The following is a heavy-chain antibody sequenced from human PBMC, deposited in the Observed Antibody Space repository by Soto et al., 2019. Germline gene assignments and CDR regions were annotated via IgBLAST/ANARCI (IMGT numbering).Heavy chain of an antibody. V-gene: IGHV3-23*01. J-gene: IGHJ6*02. CDR2: ISGSGGST. D-gene: IGHD3-3*01. CDR1: GFTFSSYA. Sequence: PGGSLRLSCAASGFTFSSYAMSWVRQAPGKGLEWVSAISGSGGSTYYADSVKGRFTISRDNSKNTLYLQMNSLRAEDTAVYYCAKDQLRFLEWLLPYYYYYYGMDVWGQGTTVTVSS. CDR3: AKDQLRFLEWLLPYYYYYYGMDV.